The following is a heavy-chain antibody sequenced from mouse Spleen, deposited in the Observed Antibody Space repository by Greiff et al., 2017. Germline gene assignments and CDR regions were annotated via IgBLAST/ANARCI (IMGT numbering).Heavy chain of an antibody. CDR2: ISSGSSTI. D-gene: IGHD3-3*01. V-gene: IGHV5-17*02. CDR3: ARGGLAY. J-gene: IGHJ3*01. CDR1: GFTFSSFG. Sequence: EVKLVESGGGLVQPGGSRKLSCAASGFTFSSFGMHWVRQAPEKGLEWVAYISSGSSTIYYADTVKGRFTISRDNPKNTLFLQMTSLRSEDTVMYYCARGGLAYWGQGTLVTVSA.